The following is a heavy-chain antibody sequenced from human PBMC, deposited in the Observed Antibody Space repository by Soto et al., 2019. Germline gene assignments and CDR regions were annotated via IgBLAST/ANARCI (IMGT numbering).Heavy chain of an antibody. Sequence: GASVKVSCKASGDIFSNYVIHWVRQAPGQRLEWMGWINPDNGHTKYSQKFQGRVTITRDTSPSTATAYMELSSLRSDDTAVYYCAKDLLSNGWSPLESWGQGTLVTVSS. CDR3: AKDLLSNGWSPLES. V-gene: IGHV1-3*01. D-gene: IGHD6-19*01. CDR1: GDIFSNYV. CDR2: INPDNGHT. J-gene: IGHJ4*02.